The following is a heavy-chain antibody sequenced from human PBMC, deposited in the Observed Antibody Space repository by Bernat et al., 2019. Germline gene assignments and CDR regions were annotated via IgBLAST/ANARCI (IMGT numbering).Heavy chain of an antibody. D-gene: IGHD2-15*01. CDR2: INHSGST. J-gene: IGHJ4*02. CDR3: ARGYDSSGGSSALDY. V-gene: IGHV4-34*01. CDR1: GGSFSGYY. Sequence: QVQLQQWGAGLLKPSETLSLTCAVYGGSFSGYYWSWIRQPPGKGLEWIGEINHSGSTNYNPSLKSRVTISVDTSKNQFSLKLSSVTAADTAVYYCARGYDSSGGSSALDYWGQGTLVTASS.